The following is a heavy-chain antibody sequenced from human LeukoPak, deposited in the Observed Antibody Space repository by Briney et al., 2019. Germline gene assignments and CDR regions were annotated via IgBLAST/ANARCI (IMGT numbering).Heavy chain of an antibody. V-gene: IGHV3-21*05. CDR3: ARKADYFDF. D-gene: IGHD2-15*01. CDR1: GFTLRNYG. CDR2: IGSRSTYT. Sequence: GRSLRLSCAASGFTLRNYGMHWVRQAPGKGLEWVSYIGSRSTYTNYADSVKGRFTISRDNAKNSLYLQMISLRAEDTAVYYCARKADYFDFWGQGTLVTVSS. J-gene: IGHJ4*02.